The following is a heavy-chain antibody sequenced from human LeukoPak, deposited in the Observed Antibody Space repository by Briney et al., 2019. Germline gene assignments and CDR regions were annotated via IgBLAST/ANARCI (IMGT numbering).Heavy chain of an antibody. J-gene: IGHJ6*02. CDR1: GDSVSSTNAA. CDR2: TYYTSRWNN. D-gene: IGHD4-11*01. Sequence: SQTLSLTCAISGDSVSSTNAAWNWFRQSPSRGLEWLGRTYYTSRWNNYYAVSVKSRITINPDTSKNQFSLQLNSVTPEDTAVYYCARQVTPGYGMDVWGQGSTVTVSS. V-gene: IGHV6-1*01. CDR3: ARQVTPGYGMDV.